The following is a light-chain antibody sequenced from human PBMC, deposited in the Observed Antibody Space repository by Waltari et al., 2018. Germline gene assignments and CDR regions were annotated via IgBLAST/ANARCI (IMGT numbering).Light chain of an antibody. CDR2: DAS. J-gene: IGKJ1*01. CDR3: QQYNDWLTWT. V-gene: IGKV3-15*01. Sequence: EIVMTQSPATLSVSPGERVTLSCRASQSISSNLAWYQQKPGQAPRLLIYDASTRATGIPARFSGSGSGTEFTLTISSLQSEDFAVYYCQQYNDWLTWTFGQGAKVEIK. CDR1: QSISSN.